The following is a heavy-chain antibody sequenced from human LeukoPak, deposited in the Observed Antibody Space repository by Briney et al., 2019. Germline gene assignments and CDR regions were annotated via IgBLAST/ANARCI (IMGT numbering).Heavy chain of an antibody. CDR2: IEPDGSGK. D-gene: IGHD3-10*01. CDR3: VTSWVRQQRDF. J-gene: IGHJ4*02. CDR1: GFTFSSYA. V-gene: IGHV3-7*01. Sequence: GGSLRLSCAASGFTFSSYAMSWVRQAPGKGLEWVADIEPDGSGKTYVDSVKGRFTISRDNAQQSLYLQMDTLTAEDTAVYYCVTSWVRQQRDFWGQGTLVTVSS.